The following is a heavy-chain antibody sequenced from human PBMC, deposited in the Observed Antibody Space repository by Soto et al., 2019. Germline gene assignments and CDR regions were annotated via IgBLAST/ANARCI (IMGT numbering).Heavy chain of an antibody. J-gene: IGHJ6*02. V-gene: IGHV3-30*18. CDR3: AKDHNAHYSSSWDRVFDYDYYGMDV. CDR1: GFTFSSYG. Sequence: QVQLVESGGGVVQPGRSLRLSCAASGFTFSSYGMPWVRQAPGKGLEWVAVRSYEGSNKYYADSVKGRFTISRDNYKNTLYLQRNSLSAEDKAVYYYAKDHNAHYSSSWDRVFDYDYYGMDVWGQGTTVTVSS. CDR2: RSYEGSNK. D-gene: IGHD6-13*01.